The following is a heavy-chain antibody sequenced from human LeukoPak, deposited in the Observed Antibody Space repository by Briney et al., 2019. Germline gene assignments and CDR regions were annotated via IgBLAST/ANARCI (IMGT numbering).Heavy chain of an antibody. J-gene: IGHJ4*01. Sequence: PSETLSLTCTVSGDSIRNYYWSWIRQPAGKGLEWIGRISTNGDTNYNPSLNSRVTMSIDESRNQFSLKLNSVTAADTAVYYCAISEVGTTKVFDYWGQRLVVTVSS. D-gene: IGHD1-26*01. CDR2: ISTNGDT. CDR1: GDSIRNYY. V-gene: IGHV4-4*07. CDR3: AISEVGTTKVFDY.